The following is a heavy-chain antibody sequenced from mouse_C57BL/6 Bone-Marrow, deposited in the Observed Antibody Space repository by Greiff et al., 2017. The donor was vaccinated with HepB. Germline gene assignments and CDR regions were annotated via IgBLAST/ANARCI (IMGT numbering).Heavy chain of an antibody. CDR1: GYTVTGYG. CDR3: ASLYDYDGPGYYAMDY. CDR2: INPSSSYT. V-gene: IGHV1-7*01. J-gene: IGHJ4*01. Sequence: GQRQQAGAERGKPGAAGRGAGEGSGYTVTGYGRGGVGGRPGQGLEWIGYINPSSSYTKYNQKYKDKATLTADKSSSTAYMPLSSLTYEDSAVYYGASLYDYDGPGYYAMDYWGQGTSVTVSS. D-gene: IGHD2-4*01.